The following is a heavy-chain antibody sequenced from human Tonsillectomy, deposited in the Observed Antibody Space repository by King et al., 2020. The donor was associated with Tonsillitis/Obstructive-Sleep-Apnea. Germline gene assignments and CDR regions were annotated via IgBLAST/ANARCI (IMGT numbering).Heavy chain of an antibody. J-gene: IGHJ6*03. D-gene: IGHD4-17*01. CDR2: IYYSGTT. V-gene: IGHV4-59*01. CDR1: DGSISSYY. Sequence: VQLQESGPGLVKPSETLSLTCTVSDGSISSYYWSWVRPPPGKGLEWIGYIYYSGTTNYNPSLNSRVTLSVDTSKNQFSLKLRSVTAADTAVYYCAGTKLDYGDYEFTYYIDVWGKGTTVTVSS. CDR3: AGTKLDYGDYEFTYYIDV.